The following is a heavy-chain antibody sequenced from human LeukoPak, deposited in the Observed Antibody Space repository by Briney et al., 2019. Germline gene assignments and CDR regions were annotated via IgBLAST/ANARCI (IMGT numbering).Heavy chain of an antibody. CDR1: GGSISSSSYY. D-gene: IGHD3-10*01. J-gene: IGHJ3*02. Sequence: SETLSLTCTVSGGSISSSSYYWGWIRQPPGKGLEWIGSIYYSGSTYYNPSLKSRVTISVDTSKNQFSLKLSSVTAADTAVYYCARADYYGSGSYYNDAFDIWGQGTMVTVSS. CDR3: ARADYYGSGSYYNDAFDI. V-gene: IGHV4-39*07. CDR2: IYYSGST.